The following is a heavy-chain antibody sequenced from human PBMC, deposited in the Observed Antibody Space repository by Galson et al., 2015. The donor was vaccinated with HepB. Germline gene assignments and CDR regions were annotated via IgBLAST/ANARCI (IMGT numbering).Heavy chain of an antibody. CDR3: ARERCMTTVTRHCYSGMDV. V-gene: IGHV4-34*01. CDR1: GGSFSDYY. J-gene: IGHJ6*02. D-gene: IGHD4-17*01. CDR2: INHSGST. Sequence: ETLSLTCAVYGGSFSDYYWSWIRQPPGKGLEWFGEINHSGSTNYNPSFKTRYTISVDTSKNQFSLKLTSVTAADTAVYYCARERCMTTVTRHCYSGMDVWGQGTTVTVSS.